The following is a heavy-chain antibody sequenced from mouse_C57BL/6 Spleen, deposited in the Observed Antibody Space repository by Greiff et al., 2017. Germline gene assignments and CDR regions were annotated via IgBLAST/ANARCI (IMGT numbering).Heavy chain of an antibody. Sequence: EVMLVESGGGLVQPKGSLKLSCAASGFSFNTYAMNWVRQAPGKGLEWVARIRSKSNNYATYYADSVKDRFTISRDDSESMLYLQMNNLKAEDTAMYYGVRHRGYYAMDYWGQGNSVTVSS. CDR3: VRHRGYYAMDY. J-gene: IGHJ4*01. CDR1: GFSFNTYA. D-gene: IGHD3-3*01. V-gene: IGHV10-1*01. CDR2: IRSKSNNYAT.